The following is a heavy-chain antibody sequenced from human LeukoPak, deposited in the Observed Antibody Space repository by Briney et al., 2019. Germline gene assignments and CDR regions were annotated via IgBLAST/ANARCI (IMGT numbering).Heavy chain of an antibody. CDR2: IKQDGSEK. D-gene: IGHD3-10*01. Sequence: GGSLRLSCAASGFTFSSYWMTWVRQAPGKGLEWVANIKQDGSEKYYMDSVKGRFTTSRDNAKNSLYLQMNSLRAEDAAVYYCARVRFGDYWGQGTLVTVSS. J-gene: IGHJ4*02. CDR3: ARVRFGDY. V-gene: IGHV3-7*01. CDR1: GFTFSSYW.